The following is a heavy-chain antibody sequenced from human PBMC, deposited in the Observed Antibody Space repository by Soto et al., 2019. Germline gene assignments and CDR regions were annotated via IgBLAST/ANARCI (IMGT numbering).Heavy chain of an antibody. D-gene: IGHD6-6*01. V-gene: IGHV6-1*01. CDR1: GDSVSSNSAA. CDR3: AREEIAARLNYYYGMDV. Sequence: PSQTLSLTCAISGDSVSSNSAAWNWIRQSPSRGLEWLGRTYYRSKWYNDYAVSVKSRITINPDTSKNQFSLQLNSVTPEDTAVYYCAREEIAARLNYYYGMDVWGQGTTVTVS. CDR2: TYYRSKWYN. J-gene: IGHJ6*02.